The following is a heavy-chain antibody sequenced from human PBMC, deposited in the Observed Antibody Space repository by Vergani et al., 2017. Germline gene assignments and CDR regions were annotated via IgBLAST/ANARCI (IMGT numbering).Heavy chain of an antibody. Sequence: QIQLQESGPGLVKPSETLSLTCSVSGYSISRGFYWAWIRQTPEKGLEWIGGMFHTGEASNSPSLQSRVAFSMDTSKNQFSLQLTSMTAADTAVYFCGVIMVRSPRPDNWFDSWGRGTLVTVSS. CDR2: MFHTGEA. CDR1: GYSISRGFY. CDR3: GVIMVRSPRPDNWFDS. D-gene: IGHD3-10*01. V-gene: IGHV4-38-2*02. J-gene: IGHJ5*01.